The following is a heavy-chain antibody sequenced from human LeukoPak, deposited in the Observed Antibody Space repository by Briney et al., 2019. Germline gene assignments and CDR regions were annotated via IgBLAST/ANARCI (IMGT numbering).Heavy chain of an antibody. V-gene: IGHV1-46*01. CDR2: VDPSGGTT. CDR1: GYTFTSHF. J-gene: IGHJ4*02. Sequence: ASVKVSCKESGYTFTSHFTHWVRQAPGQGLEWMGIVDPSGGTTSRAQKFQGRVTRTRDTSTSTVYMELSSLRSEDTAVYYCASNNTSTRLFDYWGQGTLVTVSS. CDR3: ASNNTSTRLFDY. D-gene: IGHD2/OR15-2a*01.